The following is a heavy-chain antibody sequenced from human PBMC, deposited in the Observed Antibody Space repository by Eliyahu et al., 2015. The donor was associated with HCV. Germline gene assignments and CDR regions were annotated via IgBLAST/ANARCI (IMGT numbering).Heavy chain of an antibody. CDR2: IYYSGST. CDR3: ARHPKGELSPHFDY. CDR1: GGSISSSSYY. D-gene: IGHD3-16*02. J-gene: IGHJ4*02. V-gene: IGHV4-39*01. Sequence: QLQLQESGPGLVKPSETLSLTCTVSGGSISSSSYYWGWIRQPPGKGLEWIGSIYYSGSTYYNPSLKSRVTISVDTSKNQFSLKLSSVTAADTAVYYCARHPKGELSPHFDYWGQGTLVTVSS.